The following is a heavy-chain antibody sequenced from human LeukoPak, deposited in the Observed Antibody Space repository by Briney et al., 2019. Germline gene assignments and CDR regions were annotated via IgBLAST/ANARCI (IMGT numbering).Heavy chain of an antibody. Sequence: GGSLRLSCAASGFTFSSYEMNWVRQAPGKGLEWVSFISSSGTTINQPDSVKGRFTISRDNAKNSVHLQMDNLRVEDTAVYYRARGWDRAHPTGFEFDVWGQGTLVTVSS. V-gene: IGHV3-48*03. CDR3: ARGWDRAHPTGFEFDV. CDR1: GFTFSSYE. J-gene: IGHJ4*02. D-gene: IGHD1-26*01. CDR2: ISSSGTTI.